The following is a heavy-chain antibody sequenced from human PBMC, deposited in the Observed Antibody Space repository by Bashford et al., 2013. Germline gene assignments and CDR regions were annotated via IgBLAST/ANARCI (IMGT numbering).Heavy chain of an antibody. D-gene: IGHD3-22*01. CDR1: GGTFSSYS. CDR2: MNPNSGNT. V-gene: IGHV1-8*01. CDR3: ARQGHYDSNGYRYLEH. J-gene: IGHJ4*02. Sequence: ASVKVSCKASGGTFSSYSIHWMRQATGQGLEWMGWMNPNSGNTGYAQKFQGRVTMTRNTSISTAYMELSSLRSEDTAVYYCARQGHYDSNGYRYLEHWGQGALVTVSS.